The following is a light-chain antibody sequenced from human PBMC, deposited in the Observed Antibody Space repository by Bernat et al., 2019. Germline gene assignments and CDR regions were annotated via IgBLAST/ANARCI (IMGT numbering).Light chain of an antibody. J-gene: IGLJ1*01. CDR1: SSDVGSFNR. V-gene: IGLV2-18*02. CDR3: SSYTSGNTYV. Sequence: QSALTQPPSVSGSPGQSVTISCTGSSSDVGSFNRVSWYQQSPGTAPRLIIYEVTNRPSGVPYRFSGSKSGNTASLTISGLQPDDEAHYYCSSYTSGNTYVFGTGTQVTVL. CDR2: EVT.